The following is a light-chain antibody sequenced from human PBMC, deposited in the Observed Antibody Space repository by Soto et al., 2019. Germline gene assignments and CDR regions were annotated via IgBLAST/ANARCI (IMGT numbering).Light chain of an antibody. Sequence: DIQMTQSPSTLSTSLGDRVTITCRASPNIDRSLAWYQQKPGKAPKLLIYTASNLQDGVPSRFSASGSGTDFTLTISGLQPDDFATYYCQHYDAYSRTFGQGTRVDVK. V-gene: IGKV1-5*03. CDR3: QHYDAYSRT. J-gene: IGKJ1*01. CDR1: PNIDRS. CDR2: TAS.